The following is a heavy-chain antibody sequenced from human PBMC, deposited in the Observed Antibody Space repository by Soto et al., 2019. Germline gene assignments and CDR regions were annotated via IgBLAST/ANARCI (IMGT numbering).Heavy chain of an antibody. CDR2: ISFDGSSE. CDR1: GFTFSTYA. D-gene: IGHD3-10*01. J-gene: IGHJ4*02. V-gene: IGHV3-30*04. CDR3: ARSVRGVVNTGIDY. Sequence: GGSLRLSCVVSGFTFSTYAMYWVRQAPGKGLEWVALISFDGSSEYYADSVKGRFTISRDNSKDTLYLQMNSLRAEDTAVFYCARSVRGVVNTGIDYWGQGTLVTVSS.